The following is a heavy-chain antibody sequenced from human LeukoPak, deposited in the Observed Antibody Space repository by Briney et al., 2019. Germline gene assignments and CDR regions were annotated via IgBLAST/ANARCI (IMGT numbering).Heavy chain of an antibody. CDR1: GDSISSSHW. D-gene: IGHD1-26*01. J-gene: IGHJ4*02. V-gene: IGHV4-4*02. CDR3: AREFVQGSSLPYFDS. Sequence: PSETLSLTCGVSGDSISSSHWWSWVRQPPGKGLEWIGEIHHSGSTNYNSSLKSRVTISVDKSNNRFSLRLSSMTAADTAVYYCAREFVQGSSLPYFDSWGQGTLVTVPS. CDR2: IHHSGST.